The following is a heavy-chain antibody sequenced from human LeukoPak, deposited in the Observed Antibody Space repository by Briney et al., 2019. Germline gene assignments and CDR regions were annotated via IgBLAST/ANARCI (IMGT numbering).Heavy chain of an antibody. CDR3: ARDLSGIAGYTYGRGIDY. J-gene: IGHJ4*02. CDR2: IKKDGSEK. V-gene: IGHV3-7*01. D-gene: IGHD5-18*01. CDR1: VFTFISHW. Sequence: PGGSLRLSCAASVFTFISHWMSWVRQAPGKGLEGVANIKKDGSEKYYVDAVKGRFTISRDNAKTSLYLQMNSLRAEDTAVYYCARDLSGIAGYTYGRGIDYWGQGTLVTVSS.